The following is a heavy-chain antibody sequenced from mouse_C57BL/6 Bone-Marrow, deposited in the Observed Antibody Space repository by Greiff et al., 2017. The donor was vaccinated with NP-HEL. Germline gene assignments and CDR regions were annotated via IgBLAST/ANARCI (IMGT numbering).Heavy chain of an antibody. V-gene: IGHV2-9-1*01. CDR2: IWTGGGT. CDR1: GFSLTSYA. Sequence: VMLVESGPGLVAPSQSLSITCTVSGFSLTSYAISWVRQPPGKGLEWLGVIWTGGGTNYNSALKSRLSISKDNSKSQVFLKMNSLQTDDTARYYCARALSYGSSYYFDYWGQGTTLTVSS. CDR3: ARALSYGSSYYFDY. D-gene: IGHD1-1*01. J-gene: IGHJ2*01.